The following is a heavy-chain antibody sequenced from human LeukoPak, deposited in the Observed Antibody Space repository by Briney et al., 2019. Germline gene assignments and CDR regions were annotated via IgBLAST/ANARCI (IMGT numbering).Heavy chain of an antibody. J-gene: IGHJ4*02. Sequence: GASVNLSCRASGGTFSSYAMSWVRQAPGQGLEWMGGIISIFGTANYAQKFQGRVTITADESTSTAYMGLSSLRSEDTAVYYCARDNYDSSGYYLDYWGQGTLVTASS. CDR3: ARDNYDSSGYYLDY. CDR1: GGTFSSYA. CDR2: IISIFGTA. D-gene: IGHD3-22*01. V-gene: IGHV1-69*13.